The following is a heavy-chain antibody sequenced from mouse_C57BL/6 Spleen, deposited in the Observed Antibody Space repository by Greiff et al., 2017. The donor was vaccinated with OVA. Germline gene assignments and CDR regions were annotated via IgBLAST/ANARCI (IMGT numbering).Heavy chain of an antibody. V-gene: IGHV5-2*01. Sequence: DVMLVESGGGLVQPGESLKLSCESNEYEFPSHDMSWVRKTPEKRLELVAAINSDGGSTYYPDTMERRFIISRDNTKKTLYLQMSSLRSEDTALYYCARPPNYGSSPAWFAYWGQGTLVTVSA. J-gene: IGHJ3*01. CDR1: EYEFPSHD. D-gene: IGHD1-1*01. CDR3: ARPPNYGSSPAWFAY. CDR2: INSDGGST.